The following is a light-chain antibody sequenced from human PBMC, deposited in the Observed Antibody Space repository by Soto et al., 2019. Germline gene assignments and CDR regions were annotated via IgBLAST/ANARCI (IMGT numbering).Light chain of an antibody. Sequence: GDRVTIPCRASQSVSNWLAWYQQKPGKAPELLIYEASSLQSGVPSTFSGSGSGTEFTLTISSLQPDYFATYYCQQYKSYPYTFGQGTKLEIK. J-gene: IGKJ2*01. CDR3: QQYKSYPYT. CDR2: EAS. CDR1: QSVSNW. V-gene: IGKV1-5*03.